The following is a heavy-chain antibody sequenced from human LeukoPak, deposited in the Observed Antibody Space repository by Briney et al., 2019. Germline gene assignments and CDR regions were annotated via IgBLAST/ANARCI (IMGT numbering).Heavy chain of an antibody. V-gene: IGHV3-30-3*01. D-gene: IGHD2-2*01. J-gene: IGHJ5*02. Sequence: GGSLRLSCAASGFTSSSYAMHWVRQAPGKGLEWVAVISYDGSNKYYADSVKGRFTISGDNSRNTPYLQMNSLRAEDTAVYYCARRGNCSSTSCLNWFDPWGQGTLVTVSS. CDR3: ARRGNCSSTSCLNWFDP. CDR2: ISYDGSNK. CDR1: GFTSSSYA.